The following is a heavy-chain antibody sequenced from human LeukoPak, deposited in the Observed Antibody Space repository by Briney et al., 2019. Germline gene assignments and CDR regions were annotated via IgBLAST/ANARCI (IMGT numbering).Heavy chain of an antibody. CDR2: INPNSGGT. CDR3: ARYPAITMIVDY. V-gene: IGHV1-2*02. Sequence: ASVKVSCKASAYTFTGYYMHWVRQAPGQGLAWMGWINPNSGGTNYAQKFQGRVTMTRDTSISTAYMELSRLRSHDTAVYYCARYPAITMIVDYWGQGTLVTVSS. CDR1: AYTFTGYY. D-gene: IGHD3-22*01. J-gene: IGHJ4*02.